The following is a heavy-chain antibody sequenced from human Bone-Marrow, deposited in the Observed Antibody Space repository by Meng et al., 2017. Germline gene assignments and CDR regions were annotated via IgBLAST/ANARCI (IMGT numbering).Heavy chain of an antibody. V-gene: IGHV3-49*04. CDR3: TSYKENYDFWSGYYWEAWFDP. CDR2: IRSKAYGGTT. D-gene: IGHD3-3*01. J-gene: IGHJ5*02. Sequence: SCTASGFTFGDYAMSWVRQAPGKGLEWVGFIRSKAYGGTTEYAASVKGRFTISRDDSKSIAYLQMNSLKTEDTAVYYCTSYKENYDFWSGYYWEAWFDPWGQGNLVTVSS. CDR1: GFTFGDYA.